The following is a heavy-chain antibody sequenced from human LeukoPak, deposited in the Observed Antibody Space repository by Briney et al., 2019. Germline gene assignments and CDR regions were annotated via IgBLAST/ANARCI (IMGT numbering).Heavy chain of an antibody. D-gene: IGHD1-1*01. Sequence: SETLSLTCAVYGGSFSGYYWSWIRQPPGKGLEWIGEINHSGSTNYNPSLKSRVTISVDTSKNQFSLKLSSVTAADTAVYYCAREGNEAYYYYMDVWGKGTTVTVSS. J-gene: IGHJ6*03. CDR3: AREGNEAYYYYMDV. CDR2: INHSGST. CDR1: GGSFSGYY. V-gene: IGHV4-34*01.